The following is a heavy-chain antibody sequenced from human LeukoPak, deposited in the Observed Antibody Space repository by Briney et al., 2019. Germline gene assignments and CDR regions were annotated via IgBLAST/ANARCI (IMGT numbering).Heavy chain of an antibody. V-gene: IGHV4-59*01. D-gene: IGHD2-15*01. CDR2: IYYSGST. Sequence: SETLSLTCAVYGGSFSGYYWSWIRQPPGKGLEWIGYIYYSGSTNYNPSVKSRVTISVDTSKNQFSLKLSSVTAADTAVYFCARGGYCSGGSCYADAFDIWGQGTMVTVSS. CDR1: GGSFSGYY. CDR3: ARGGYCSGGSCYADAFDI. J-gene: IGHJ3*02.